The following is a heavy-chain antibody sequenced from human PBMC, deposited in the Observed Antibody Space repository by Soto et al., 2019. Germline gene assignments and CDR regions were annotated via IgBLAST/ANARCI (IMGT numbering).Heavy chain of an antibody. J-gene: IGHJ5*02. Sequence: PGGSLSLSCAASGFTFSSYGMHWVRQAPGKGLEWVAVISYDGSNKYYADSVKGRFTISRDNSKNTLYLQMNSLRAEDTAVYYCAKDLCSGGSCYSNWFDPWGQGTLVTVSS. CDR3: AKDLCSGGSCYSNWFDP. CDR1: GFTFSSYG. V-gene: IGHV3-30*18. CDR2: ISYDGSNK. D-gene: IGHD2-15*01.